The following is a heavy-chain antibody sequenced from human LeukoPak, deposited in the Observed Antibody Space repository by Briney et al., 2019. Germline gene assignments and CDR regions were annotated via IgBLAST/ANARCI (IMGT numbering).Heavy chain of an antibody. CDR2: INTNTGNP. V-gene: IGHV7-4-1*02. J-gene: IGHJ4*02. CDR3: AGEGQRIQLWPFDY. CDR1: GYTFTSYA. D-gene: IGHD5-18*01. Sequence: GASVKVSCKASGYTFTSYAMNWVRQAPGQGLEWMGWINTNTGNPTYAQGFTGRFVFSLDTSVSTAYLQISSLKAEDTAVYYCAGEGQRIQLWPFDYWGQGTLVTVSS.